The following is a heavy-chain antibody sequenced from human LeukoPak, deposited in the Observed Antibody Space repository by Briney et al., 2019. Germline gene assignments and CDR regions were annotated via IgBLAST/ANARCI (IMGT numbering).Heavy chain of an antibody. Sequence: GGSLRLSCAASGFTFSSSWMHWVRQAPGEGLVWVSRINTDGKSTIYADSVKGRFTISRDNAKNTLYLQMNSLRADDTAVYYCARDHTPVAGVDYWGQGTLVTVSS. CDR1: GFTFSSSW. D-gene: IGHD6-19*01. V-gene: IGHV3-74*01. CDR2: INTDGKST. J-gene: IGHJ4*02. CDR3: ARDHTPVAGVDY.